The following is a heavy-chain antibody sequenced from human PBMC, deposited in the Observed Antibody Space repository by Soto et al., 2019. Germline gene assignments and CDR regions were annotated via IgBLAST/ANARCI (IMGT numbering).Heavy chain of an antibody. CDR2: NSAYNGNT. Sequence: QVQLVQSGAEVKKPGASVKVSCKASGYTFTSYGISWVRQAPGQGLEWMGWNSAYNGNTNYAQKPQGRVTMTIDTSTSKAYMELRSLRSDDTAVYYCARYLNSYDSSGPQDYFDYWGQGTLVTVSS. CDR1: GYTFTSYG. V-gene: IGHV1-18*01. CDR3: ARYLNSYDSSGPQDYFDY. J-gene: IGHJ4*02. D-gene: IGHD3-22*01.